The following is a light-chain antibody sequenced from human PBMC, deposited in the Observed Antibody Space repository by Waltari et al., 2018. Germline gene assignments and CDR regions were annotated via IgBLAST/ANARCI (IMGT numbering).Light chain of an antibody. CDR2: GNS. J-gene: IGLJ7*01. CDR3: ATGDDSLNGHAV. Sequence: QSVLTQPPSAPGTPGPRVTIPCYGSPSNIGSKPGNGYQQLPGTAPNLLIYGNSQRPSGVPDRFSGSKSGTSASLAISGLQSEDEADYYCATGDDSLNGHAVFGGGTQLTVL. V-gene: IGLV1-44*01. CDR1: PSNIGSKP.